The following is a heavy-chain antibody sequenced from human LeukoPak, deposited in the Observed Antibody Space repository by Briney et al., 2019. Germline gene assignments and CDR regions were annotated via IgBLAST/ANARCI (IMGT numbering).Heavy chain of an antibody. D-gene: IGHD3/OR15-3a*01. CDR1: GFTFSTYS. CDR3: ARDREASDDFNWFDP. J-gene: IGHJ5*02. CDR2: LSKSSTYV. V-gene: IGHV3-21*01. Sequence: PGGSLRLSCAASGFTFSTYSMSWVRQAPGKGVEWVSSLSKSSTYVYYAASVKGRFTISRDNAKNSLFLEVNSLRAEDTAVYYCARDREASDDFNWFDPWGQGTLVTVSS.